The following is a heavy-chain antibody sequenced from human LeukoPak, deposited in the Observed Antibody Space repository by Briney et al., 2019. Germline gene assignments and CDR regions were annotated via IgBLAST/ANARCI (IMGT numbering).Heavy chain of an antibody. CDR2: IKDKTDSRTT. V-gene: IGHV3-15*01. J-gene: IGHJ4*02. CDR3: SQGFPNQQLAY. D-gene: IGHD6-13*01. CDR1: GFTFINTW. Sequence: EGSLRLSCTASGFTFINTWMSWVRQAPGKGLEWVGRIKDKTDSRTTGYAAAVKDRFTISRDDSKNTLYLQMNSLKTEDTAIYYCSQGFPNQQLAYWGQGTLVTVSS.